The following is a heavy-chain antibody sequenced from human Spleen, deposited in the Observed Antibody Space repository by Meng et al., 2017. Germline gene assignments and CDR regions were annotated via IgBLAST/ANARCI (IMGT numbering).Heavy chain of an antibody. V-gene: IGHV3-53*04. CDR1: GFTVSSNY. CDR3: AKDRDYSNYGYYFDY. D-gene: IGHD4-11*01. Sequence: GGSLRLSCAASGFTVSSNYMRWVRQAPGKGLEWVSIIYSGDATYYADSVKGRFTISRHNSKNTLYLQANSLRTEDTAVYYCAKDRDYSNYGYYFDYWGQGTLVTVSS. J-gene: IGHJ4*02. CDR2: IYSGDAT.